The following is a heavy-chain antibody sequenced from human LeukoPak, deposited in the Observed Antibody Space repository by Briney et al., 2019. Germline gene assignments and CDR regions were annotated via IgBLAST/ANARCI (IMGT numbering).Heavy chain of an antibody. D-gene: IGHD3-16*02. Sequence: ASVKVSCKASGGTFSSYAISWVRQAPGQGLEWMGRIIPILGIANYAQKFQGRVTITADKSTSTAYMELSSLRSEDTAVYYCASGDYVWGSYRHYFDYWGQGTLVTVSS. J-gene: IGHJ4*02. CDR3: ASGDYVWGSYRHYFDY. CDR2: IIPILGIA. V-gene: IGHV1-69*04. CDR1: GGTFSSYA.